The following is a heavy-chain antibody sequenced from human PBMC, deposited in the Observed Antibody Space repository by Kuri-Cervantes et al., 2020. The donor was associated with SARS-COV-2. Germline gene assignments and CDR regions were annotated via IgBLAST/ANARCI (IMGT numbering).Heavy chain of an antibody. CDR2: ISASNVNT. J-gene: IGHJ4*02. D-gene: IGHD2-21*02. CDR3: ARAGAEVTSHFDY. V-gene: IGHV1-18*01. CDR1: GYTLTELS. Sequence: ASVKVSCKVSGYTLTELSMHWVRQAPGQGLEWMGWISASNVNTNYAQSLQGRVTITTYSSTSTAYLELRNLRSDDTAVYYCARAGAEVTSHFDYWGQGTLVTVSS.